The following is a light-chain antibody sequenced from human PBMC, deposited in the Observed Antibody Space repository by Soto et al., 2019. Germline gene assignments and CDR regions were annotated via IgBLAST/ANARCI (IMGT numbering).Light chain of an antibody. Sequence: EIVMTQSPATLSVSPGERATLSCRASQSVSGNFAWYQQKPGQSPRLLIYGASTRATGIPARFSGSGSGTEFTLIISSLQSEDFTVYYFQQYNNLPPITFGQGTLLDMK. CDR2: GAS. V-gene: IGKV3-15*01. CDR3: QQYNNLPPIT. CDR1: QSVSGN. J-gene: IGKJ5*01.